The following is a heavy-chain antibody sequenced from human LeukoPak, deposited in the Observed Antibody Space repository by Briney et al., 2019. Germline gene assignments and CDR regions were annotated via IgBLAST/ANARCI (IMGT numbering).Heavy chain of an antibody. Sequence: GGSLRLSCVASGFTFTSSSMHWVRQAPGKGLEWVAVISYDIYSKYYADSVRGRFTISRGNSENTLYLQMNSLRGEDTAVYYCARDAWSVRSYFDYWGQGTLVTVSS. V-gene: IGHV3-30*04. CDR1: GFTFTSSS. CDR3: ARDAWSVRSYFDY. D-gene: IGHD2-8*01. CDR2: ISYDIYSK. J-gene: IGHJ4*02.